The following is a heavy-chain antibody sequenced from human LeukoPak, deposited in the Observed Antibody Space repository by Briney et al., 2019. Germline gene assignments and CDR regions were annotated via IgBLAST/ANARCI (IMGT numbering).Heavy chain of an antibody. D-gene: IGHD5-18*01. J-gene: IGHJ4*02. CDR3: AKGSFRGYSYEVLWY. Sequence: GGSLRLSCAASGFTFSSYAMSWVRQAPGKGLEWVSAISGSGGSTYYADSVKGRFTISRDNSKNTLYLQMNSLRAEDTAVYYCAKGSFRGYSYEVLWYWGRGTLVTVSS. CDR1: GFTFSSYA. V-gene: IGHV3-23*01. CDR2: ISGSGGST.